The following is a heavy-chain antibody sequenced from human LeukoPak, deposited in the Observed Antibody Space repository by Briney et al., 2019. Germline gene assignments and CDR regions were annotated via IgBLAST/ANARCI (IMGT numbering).Heavy chain of an antibody. CDR2: ISSSGNSI. Sequence: GGSLRLSCAASDFVFSDYYMSWVRQAPGKGLGWVSYISSSGNSIYYADSVKGRFTISRDNAKNSLYLQMNSLRAEDTAVYYCAREMEGDYGSGTFFDLWGQGNMVTVSS. CDR3: AREMEGDYGSGTFFDL. D-gene: IGHD3-10*01. J-gene: IGHJ4*02. CDR1: DFVFSDYY. V-gene: IGHV3-11*01.